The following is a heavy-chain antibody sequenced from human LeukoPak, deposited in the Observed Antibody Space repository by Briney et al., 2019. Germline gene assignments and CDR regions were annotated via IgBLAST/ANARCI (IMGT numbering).Heavy chain of an antibody. CDR3: AGVKGERVVTYI. Sequence: GGSLRLSCVVSGFTFNNYGMSWVRQAPGKGLEWVANIKQDGSEKYYVDSVKGRFTISRDNAKNSLYLQMNSLRAEDTAVFYCAGVKGERVVTYIWGQGTLVTVSS. CDR1: GFTFNNYG. CDR2: IKQDGSEK. V-gene: IGHV3-7*04. J-gene: IGHJ4*02. D-gene: IGHD2-21*02.